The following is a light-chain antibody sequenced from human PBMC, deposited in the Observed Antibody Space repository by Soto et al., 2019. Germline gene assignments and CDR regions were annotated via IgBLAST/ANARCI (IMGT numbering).Light chain of an antibody. CDR3: CSYADSDALYV. Sequence: QSALTQPRSVSGSPGQSVTISCTGTSTDVGGYNYVSWYQQHPGKVPKLMLYDVSKRPSGVPDRFSGSKSGNTASLTISGLQAEDEVDYSSCSYADSDALYVFGSGTKVTV. CDR1: STDVGGYNY. CDR2: DVS. J-gene: IGLJ1*01. V-gene: IGLV2-11*01.